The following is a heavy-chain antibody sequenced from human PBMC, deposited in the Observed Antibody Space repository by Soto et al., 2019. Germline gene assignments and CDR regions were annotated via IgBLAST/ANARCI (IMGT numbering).Heavy chain of an antibody. Sequence: EVQLVESGGGLVQPGGSLRLSCAASGFTFSSYEMNWVRQAPGKGLEWVSYISSSGSTIYYADSVKGRFTISRDNAKNSLYLQMNILRAEDTAVYYCAREKMATAYFDYWGQGTLVTVSS. CDR3: AREKMATAYFDY. CDR2: ISSSGSTI. V-gene: IGHV3-48*03. CDR1: GFTFSSYE. D-gene: IGHD5-18*01. J-gene: IGHJ4*02.